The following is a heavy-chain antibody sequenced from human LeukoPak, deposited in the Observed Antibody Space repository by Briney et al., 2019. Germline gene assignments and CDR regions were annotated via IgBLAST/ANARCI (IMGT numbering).Heavy chain of an antibody. CDR3: ARGSSGWSPFDY. J-gene: IGHJ4*02. V-gene: IGHV1-3*03. D-gene: IGHD6-19*01. CDR1: GYTLTSYA. Sequence: ASVKVSCKASGYTLTSYAMHWVRQAPGQRLEWMGWMNGDNGNTKYSQEFQGRVTITRDTSASTAYMELSSLRSEDMAVYYCARGSSGWSPFDYWGPGTLVTVSS. CDR2: MNGDNGNT.